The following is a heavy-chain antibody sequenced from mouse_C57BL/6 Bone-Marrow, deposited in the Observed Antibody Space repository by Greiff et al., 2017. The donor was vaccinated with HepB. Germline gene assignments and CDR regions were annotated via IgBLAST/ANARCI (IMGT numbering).Heavy chain of an antibody. Sequence: QVQLKESGPGLVQPSQSLSITCTVSGFSLTSYGVHWVRQSPGKGLEWLGVIWSGGSTDYNAAFISRLSIRKDNSKSQVFFKMNSLQANDTAIYYCARKGGNDYASGFAYWGQGTLVTVSA. CDR1: GFSLTSYG. CDR2: IWSGGST. J-gene: IGHJ3*01. D-gene: IGHD2-4*01. V-gene: IGHV2-2*02. CDR3: ARKGGNDYASGFAY.